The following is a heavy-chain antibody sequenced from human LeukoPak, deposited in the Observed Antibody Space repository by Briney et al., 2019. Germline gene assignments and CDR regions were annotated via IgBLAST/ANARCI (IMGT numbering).Heavy chain of an antibody. Sequence: PSETLSLTCTVSGGSISSSSYYWGWIRQPPGKGLEWIGSIYYSGSTYYNPSLKSRVTISVDTSKNQFSLKLSSVTAADTAVYYCARVAPPFYYDSSGHPGRIDYWGQGTLVTVSS. V-gene: IGHV4-39*07. CDR2: IYYSGST. J-gene: IGHJ4*02. CDR3: ARVAPPFYYDSSGHPGRIDY. D-gene: IGHD3-22*01. CDR1: GGSISSSSYY.